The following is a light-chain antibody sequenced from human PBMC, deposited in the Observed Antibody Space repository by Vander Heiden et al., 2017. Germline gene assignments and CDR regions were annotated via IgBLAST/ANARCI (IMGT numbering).Light chain of an antibody. V-gene: IGKV3-20*01. CDR3: QQYGISPLYT. J-gene: IGKJ2*01. CDR1: QSIYSSY. Sequence: IVLTQSPGTLSLSPGDTATLSCRTSQSIYSSYLAWYQQKPGQAPRPLIYGASRRATGIPDRFSGSGSGTDFTLTISRLEPEDFAVYYCQQYGISPLYTVGQGTKLDIK. CDR2: GAS.